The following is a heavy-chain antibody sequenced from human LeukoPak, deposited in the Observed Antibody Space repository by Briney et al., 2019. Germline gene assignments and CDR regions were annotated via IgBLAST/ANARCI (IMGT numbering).Heavy chain of an antibody. CDR3: ARGDRIAARPNWFDP. J-gene: IGHJ5*02. D-gene: IGHD6-6*01. Sequence: SETLSLTCTVSGGSISSGGYYWSWIRQHPGKGLEWIGYIYYSGSTYYNPSLKSRVTISVNTSKNQFSLKLSSVTAAGTAVYYCARGDRIAARPNWFDPWGQGTLVTVSS. CDR1: GGSISSGGYY. CDR2: IYYSGST. V-gene: IGHV4-31*03.